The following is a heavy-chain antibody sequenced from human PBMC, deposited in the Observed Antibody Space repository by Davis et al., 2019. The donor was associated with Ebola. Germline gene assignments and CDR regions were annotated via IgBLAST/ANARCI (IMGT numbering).Heavy chain of an antibody. Sequence: PGGSLRLSCAASGFTFSSNWMHWVRQAPGKGLVWVSRTNSDGSITSYADSVKGRFSISRDSTRNTLYLQMNGLRAEDTAVYYCARSSYQPDYWGQGTLVTVSS. CDR2: TNSDGSIT. V-gene: IGHV3-74*01. D-gene: IGHD2-2*01. J-gene: IGHJ4*02. CDR1: GFTFSSNW. CDR3: ARSSYQPDY.